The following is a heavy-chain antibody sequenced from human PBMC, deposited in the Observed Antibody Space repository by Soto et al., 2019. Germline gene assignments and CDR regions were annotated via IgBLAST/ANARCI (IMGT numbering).Heavy chain of an antibody. V-gene: IGHV3-48*02. CDR2: ISSSSSTI. Sequence: PGGSLRLSCAASGFTFCSYSMNWFRQAPGKGLEWVSYISSSSSTIYYADSVKGRFTISRDNAKNSLYLQMNSLRDEDTAVYYCANIAPTDWYFDLWGRGTLVTVSS. J-gene: IGHJ2*01. CDR1: GFTFCSYS. D-gene: IGHD2-15*01. CDR3: ANIAPTDWYFDL.